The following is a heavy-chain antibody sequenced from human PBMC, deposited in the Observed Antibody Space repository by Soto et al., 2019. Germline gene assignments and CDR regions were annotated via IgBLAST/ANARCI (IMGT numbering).Heavy chain of an antibody. V-gene: IGHV3-23*01. Sequence: EVQLLESGGDLVQPGGSLRLSCAASGFTFSSFAMSWARQARGKGLEWVSSIGVTGSTYYDDSVRGRLTISRDNSKNTLYLQMDSLRAEDTAVYYCAKNYFFDRWGQGTPVTVSS. CDR2: IGVTGST. J-gene: IGHJ4*02. CDR3: AKNYFFDR. CDR1: GFTFSSFA.